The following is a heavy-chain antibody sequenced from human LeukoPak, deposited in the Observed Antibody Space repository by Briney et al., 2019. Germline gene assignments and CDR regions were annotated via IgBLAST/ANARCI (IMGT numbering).Heavy chain of an antibody. CDR1: GFTFDGFT. Sequence: GGSLRLSCAASGFTFDGFTMYWVRQPPGKGLEWVSLISWDGGSTYYADSVKGRFTISRDNSKNSLYLQMNSLRTEDTALYYCVKDLANSCAFDCWGQGTLVTVSS. CDR3: VKDLANSCAFDC. J-gene: IGHJ4*02. V-gene: IGHV3-43*01. D-gene: IGHD2-21*01. CDR2: ISWDGGST.